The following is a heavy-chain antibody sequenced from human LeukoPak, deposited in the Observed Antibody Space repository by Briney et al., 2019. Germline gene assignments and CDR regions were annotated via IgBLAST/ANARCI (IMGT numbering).Heavy chain of an antibody. D-gene: IGHD3-16*01. CDR3: ARVGRGDHTWGSYYCDH. J-gene: IGHJ4*02. CDR1: GGSISSYY. V-gene: IGHV4-59*13. CDR2: ISSSGST. Sequence: SETLSLTCTVSGGSISSYYWSGLRQPPGKGLEWIGYISSSGSTSYNPSLKSRVTISVDTSKNQFSLKLRSVTAADTAVYYCARVGRGDHTWGSYYCDHWGQGTLVSVSS.